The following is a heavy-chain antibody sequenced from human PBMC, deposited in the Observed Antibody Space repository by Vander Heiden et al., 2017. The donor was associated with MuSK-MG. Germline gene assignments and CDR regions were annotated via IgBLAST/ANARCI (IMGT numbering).Heavy chain of an antibody. CDR3: ARGQVGHYGMDV. J-gene: IGHJ6*02. D-gene: IGHD1-26*01. CDR1: GYTFTYTS. CDR2: INTPTGNP. Sequence: QVQLVQSGSELKKPGASVKVSCKTSGYTFTYTSMNWVRQAPGQGLEWMGWINTPTGNPTYAHGFTGRFVFSSDTSVSTAYLQINNLKSEDSAVYYCARGQVGHYGMDVWGQGTTVTVSS. V-gene: IGHV7-4-1*02.